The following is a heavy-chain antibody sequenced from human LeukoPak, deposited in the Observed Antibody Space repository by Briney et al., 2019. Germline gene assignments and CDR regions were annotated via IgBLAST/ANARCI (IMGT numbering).Heavy chain of an antibody. CDR2: IRSKTNNYAT. CDR1: GFTFSASA. Sequence: GGSLRLSCAASGFTFSASAVHWVRQASGKGLEWIGRIRSKTNNYATAYADSLKGRFTVSRDDSKNTAYLQMNSLKTEDSAVYYCAKDDGGATWGYYFDYWGQGTLVTVSS. J-gene: IGHJ4*02. D-gene: IGHD3-16*01. V-gene: IGHV3-73*01. CDR3: AKDDGGATWGYYFDY.